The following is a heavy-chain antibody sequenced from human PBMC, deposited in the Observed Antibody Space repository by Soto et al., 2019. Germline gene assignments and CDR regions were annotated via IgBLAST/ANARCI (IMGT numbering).Heavy chain of an antibody. D-gene: IGHD1-1*01. CDR3: ARDRGPFTGYNINWFDP. CDR2: IYYSGST. J-gene: IGHJ5*02. Sequence: QVQLQESGPGLVKPSQTLSLSCTVSGGSISSGGYYWSRIRQHPGKGLEWIGYIYYSGSTYYNPSLKSRVTISVDTSKNQFSLKLSSVTAADTAVYYCARDRGPFTGYNINWFDPWGQGTLVTVSS. V-gene: IGHV4-31*03. CDR1: GGSISSGGYY.